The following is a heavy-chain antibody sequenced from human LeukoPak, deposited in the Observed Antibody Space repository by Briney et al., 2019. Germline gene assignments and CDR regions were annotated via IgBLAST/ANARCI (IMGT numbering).Heavy chain of an antibody. D-gene: IGHD5-12*01. CDR2: VWSDGSNK. J-gene: IGHJ4*02. V-gene: IGHV3-33*01. CDR1: GFTFSSDG. CDR3: AREFSSGYQDY. Sequence: PGGSLRLSCAASGFTFSSDGMHWVRQAPGKGLEWVAVVWSDGSNKFYGDAVKGRFTISRDNSKSTLYLQMNSLRAEDTAVYYCAREFSSGYQDYWGQGTLVTVSS.